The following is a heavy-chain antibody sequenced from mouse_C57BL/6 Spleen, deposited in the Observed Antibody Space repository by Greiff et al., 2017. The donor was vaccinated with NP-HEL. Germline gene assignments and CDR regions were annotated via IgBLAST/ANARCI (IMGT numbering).Heavy chain of an antibody. CDR3: ARSYGSSYDPFDY. V-gene: IGHV1-53*01. D-gene: IGHD1-1*01. CDR2: INPSNGGT. CDR1: GYTFTSYW. Sequence: LQESGTELVKPGASVKLSCKASGYTFTSYWMHWVKQRPGQGLEWIGNINPSNGGTNYNEKFKSKATLTVDKSSSTAYMQLSSLTSEDSAVYYCARSYGSSYDPFDYWGQGTTLTVSS. J-gene: IGHJ2*01.